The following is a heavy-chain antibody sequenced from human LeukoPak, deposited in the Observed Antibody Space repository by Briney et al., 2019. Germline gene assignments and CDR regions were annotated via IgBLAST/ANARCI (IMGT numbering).Heavy chain of an antibody. CDR3: ASLSLKTGTFDY. CDR1: GYTFTGYY. D-gene: IGHD1-1*01. CDR2: INPNSGGT. Sequence: ASVKVSCKASGYTFTGYYMHWVRQAPGQGLEWMGWINPNSGGTNYAQKFQGRVTMTRDTSISTAYMELSRLRSDDTAMYYCASLSLKTGTFDYWGQGTLVTVSS. J-gene: IGHJ4*02. V-gene: IGHV1-2*02.